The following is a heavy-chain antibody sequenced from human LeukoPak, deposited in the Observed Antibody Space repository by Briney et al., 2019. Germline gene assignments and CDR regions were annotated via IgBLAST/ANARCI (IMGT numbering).Heavy chain of an antibody. J-gene: IGHJ4*02. CDR1: GFTFNSYA. Sequence: GGSLRLSCAASGFTFNSYAMTWVRQAPGKGLEWVSHVSGSGGITYYADSVKGRFTISRDNSKNTLYLQMNSLRAEDTAVYYCAKAKGETDYGDYWGQGTLVTVSS. CDR3: AKAKGETDYGDY. V-gene: IGHV3-23*01. CDR2: VSGSGGIT. D-gene: IGHD3-10*01.